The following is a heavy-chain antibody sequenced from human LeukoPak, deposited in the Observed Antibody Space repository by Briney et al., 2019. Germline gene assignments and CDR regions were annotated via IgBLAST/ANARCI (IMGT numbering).Heavy chain of an antibody. CDR3: ARRIVVTRGFDY. Sequence: PSETLSLTCTVSGYSISSGYYRGWIRPPPGKGLEWIGSIYHSGSTYYNPSLKSRVTISVDTSKNQFSLKLSSVTAADTAVYYCARRIVVTRGFDYWGQGTLVTVSS. D-gene: IGHD4-23*01. V-gene: IGHV4-38-2*02. J-gene: IGHJ4*02. CDR1: GYSISSGYY. CDR2: IYHSGST.